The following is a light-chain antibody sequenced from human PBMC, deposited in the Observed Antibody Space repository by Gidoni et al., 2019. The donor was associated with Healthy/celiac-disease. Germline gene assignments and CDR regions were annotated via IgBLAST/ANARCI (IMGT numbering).Light chain of an antibody. CDR1: SSDVGGYNY. CDR2: DVS. J-gene: IGLJ3*02. V-gene: IGLV2-14*03. CDR3: SSYTSSSTLV. Sequence: QAALTQPASGSGSPGQSITISCTGTSSDVGGYNYVTWYQHHPGKAPKLMIYDVSNRPSGFSNRFSGSKSGNTASLTISGLQAEDEADYYCSSYTSSSTLVFGGGTKLTVL.